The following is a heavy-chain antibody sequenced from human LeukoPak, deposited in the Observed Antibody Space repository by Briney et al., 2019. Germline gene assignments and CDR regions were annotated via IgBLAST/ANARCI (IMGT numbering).Heavy chain of an antibody. V-gene: IGHV4-38-2*02. D-gene: IGHD1-7*01. Sequence: KSSETLSLTCTVSGYSISSGYYWGWIRQPPGKGLEWIGSIYHIGSTYYNPSLKSRVTISVDTSKNQFSLKLSSVTAADTAVYYCASQYNWNYEDYWGQGTLVTVSS. CDR3: ASQYNWNYEDY. CDR2: IYHIGST. CDR1: GYSISSGYY. J-gene: IGHJ4*02.